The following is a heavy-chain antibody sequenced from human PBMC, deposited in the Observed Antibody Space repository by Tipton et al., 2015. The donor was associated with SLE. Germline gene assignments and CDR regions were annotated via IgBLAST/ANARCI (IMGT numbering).Heavy chain of an antibody. D-gene: IGHD2-21*01. V-gene: IGHV4-59*08. CDR2: VFYSGIA. CDR3: ARHFPTHCGGTCDYFDS. Sequence: TLSLTCTVSGASVRSFYWSWIRQPPGKGLEWIGFVFYSGIANYNPSLKSRTSILVDTSENRFYLKLNSVTAADTAIYFCARHFPTHCGGTCDYFDSWGQGTLVTVSS. J-gene: IGHJ4*02. CDR1: GASVRSFY.